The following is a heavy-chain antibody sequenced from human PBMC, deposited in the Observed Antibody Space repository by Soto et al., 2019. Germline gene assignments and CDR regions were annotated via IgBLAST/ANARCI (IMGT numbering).Heavy chain of an antibody. CDR1: GFTFSSYG. CDR3: ARDRTTVTTNYYYYYYMDV. CDR2: IWYDGSNK. V-gene: IGHV3-33*01. Sequence: GGSLRLSCAASGFTFSSYGMHWVRQAPGKGLEWVAVIWYDGSNKYYADSVKGRFTISRDNSKNTLYLQMNSLRAEDTAVYYCARDRTTVTTNYYYYYYMDVWGKGTTVTVSS. D-gene: IGHD4-4*01. J-gene: IGHJ6*03.